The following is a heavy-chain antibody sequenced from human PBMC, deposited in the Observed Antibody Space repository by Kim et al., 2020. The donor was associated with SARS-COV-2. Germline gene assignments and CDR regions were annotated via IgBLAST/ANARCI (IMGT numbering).Heavy chain of an antibody. J-gene: IGHJ5*02. CDR2: IFSGGNT. CDR3: ARDATGTAGFDP. CDR1: GDSVTGSY. D-gene: IGHD1-7*01. V-gene: IGHV4-59*02. Sequence: SETLSLTCAVSGDSVTGSYWAWIRQPPGKRPEWIGYIFSGGNTAYNPSLKSRLTMSLDMSKNQFSLKLASVTAADTAVYYCARDATGTAGFDPWGQGTLV.